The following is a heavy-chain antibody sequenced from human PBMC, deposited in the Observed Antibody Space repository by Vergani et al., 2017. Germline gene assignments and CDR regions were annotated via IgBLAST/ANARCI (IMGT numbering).Heavy chain of an antibody. CDR3: ARGPYYYDSSGYRY. V-gene: IGHV4-39*07. D-gene: IGHD3-22*01. CDR2: IYYSGST. CDR1: GGSISSSSYY. Sequence: QLQLQESGPGLVKPSETLSLTCTVSGGSISSSSYYWGWIRQPPGKGLEWIGYIYYSGSTYYNPSLKSRVTISVDTSKNQFSLKLSSVTAADTAVYYCARGPYYYDSSGYRYWGQGTLVTVSS. J-gene: IGHJ4*02.